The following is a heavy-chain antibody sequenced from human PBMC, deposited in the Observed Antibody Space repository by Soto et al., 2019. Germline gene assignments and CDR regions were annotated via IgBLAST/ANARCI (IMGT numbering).Heavy chain of an antibody. J-gene: IGHJ4*02. D-gene: IGHD7-27*01. Sequence: SETLSLSCTVSGGSISSYYWSWIRQPPGKGLEWIGYIYYSGSTNYNPSLKSRVTISVDTSKNQFSLKLSSVTAADTAVYYCARRWGTYFDYWGQGTLVTVSS. CDR3: ARRWGTYFDY. CDR1: GGSISSYY. CDR2: IYYSGST. V-gene: IGHV4-59*01.